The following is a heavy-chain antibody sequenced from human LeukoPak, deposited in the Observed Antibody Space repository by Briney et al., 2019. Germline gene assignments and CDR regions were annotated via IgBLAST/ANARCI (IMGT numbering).Heavy chain of an antibody. CDR3: ARLGDIAVAGTSGY. D-gene: IGHD6-19*01. J-gene: IGHJ4*02. CDR1: GFTFSSYS. CDR2: ISSSSSTI. Sequence: PGGSLRLSCAASGFTFSSYSMNWVRQAPGKGLEWVSYISSSSSTIYYADSVKGRFTISRDNSKNTLYLQMNSLRAEDTAVYYCARLGDIAVAGTSGYWGQGTLVTVSS. V-gene: IGHV3-48*01.